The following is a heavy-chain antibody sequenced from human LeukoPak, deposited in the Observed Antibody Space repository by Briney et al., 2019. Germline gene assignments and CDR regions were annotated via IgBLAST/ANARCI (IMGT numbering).Heavy chain of an antibody. Sequence: PGGSLRLSCAASGFTFSSYWMHWVRHAPGRGLVWVSRLNSDGSSTSYADSVKGRYTISRDNAKNTLYLQMNSLRAEDTAVYYCARKTGAAAATGGYYFDYGGQGTLVTVSA. CDR2: LNSDGSST. D-gene: IGHD6-13*01. CDR3: ARKTGAAAATGGYYFDY. J-gene: IGHJ4*02. V-gene: IGHV3-74*01. CDR1: GFTFSSYW.